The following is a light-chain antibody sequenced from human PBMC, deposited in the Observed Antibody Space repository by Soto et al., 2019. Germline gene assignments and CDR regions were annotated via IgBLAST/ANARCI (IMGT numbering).Light chain of an antibody. Sequence: EIVLTQSPGTPSFSPGERATLFCRASQSIATSQLAWYQQKPGQAPRLLIGASTRATGIPDRFSDSGSGTDFTLTISRLEPEDFGVYYCQQFAASPRTFGQGTRWIS. V-gene: IGKV3-20*01. J-gene: IGKJ1*01. CDR3: QQFAASPRT. CDR2: GAS. CDR1: QSIATSQ.